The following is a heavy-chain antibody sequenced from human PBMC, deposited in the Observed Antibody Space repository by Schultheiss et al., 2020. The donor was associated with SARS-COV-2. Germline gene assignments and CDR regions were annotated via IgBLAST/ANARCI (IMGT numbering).Heavy chain of an antibody. V-gene: IGHV3-23*01. CDR2: TGAGGSTT. J-gene: IGHJ4*02. CDR3: AALRGPINF. CDR1: GFTFNTYP. Sequence: GGSLRLSCAASGFTFNTYPMSWVRQAPGKGLEWVSSTGAGGSTTYYADSVKGRFTISRDNSKNTLSLQMNSPRVEDTAIYYCAALRGPINFWGQGTLVTVSS. D-gene: IGHD3-10*01.